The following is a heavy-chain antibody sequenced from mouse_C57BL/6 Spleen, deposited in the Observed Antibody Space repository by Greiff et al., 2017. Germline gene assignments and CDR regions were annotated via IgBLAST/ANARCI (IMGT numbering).Heavy chain of an antibody. Sequence: QVQLQQPGAELVKPGASVKLSCKASGYTFTSYWMHWVKQRPGQGLEWIGMIHPNSGSTNYNEKFKSKATLTVDKSSSTAYMQLSSLTSADSAVYYCARSDYYGSSRGYWGQGTTLTVSS. D-gene: IGHD1-1*01. CDR2: IHPNSGST. J-gene: IGHJ2*01. CDR1: GYTFTSYW. V-gene: IGHV1-64*01. CDR3: ARSDYYGSSRGY.